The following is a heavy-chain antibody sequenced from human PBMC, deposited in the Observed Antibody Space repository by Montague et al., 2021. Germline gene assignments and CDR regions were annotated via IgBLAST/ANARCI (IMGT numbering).Heavy chain of an antibody. Sequence: QSGAEVKKPGESLKISCKGPGYSFTRYWIGWVRQMPGKGLEWMGIIYPGDSDTRYSPSFQGQVTISADKSISTAYLQWSSLKASDTAMYYCARGRGDGNNWAWDFDYWGQGTLVTVSS. J-gene: IGHJ4*02. CDR2: IYPGDSDT. CDR1: GYSFTRYW. D-gene: IGHD5-24*01. V-gene: IGHV5-51*01. CDR3: ARGRGDGNNWAWDFDY.